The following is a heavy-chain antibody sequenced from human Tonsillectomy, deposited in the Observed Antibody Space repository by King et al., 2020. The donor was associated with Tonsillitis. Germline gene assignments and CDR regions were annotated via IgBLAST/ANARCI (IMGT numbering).Heavy chain of an antibody. J-gene: IGHJ6*04. CDR1: GGSISSSY. V-gene: IGHV4-59*01. Sequence: VQLQESGPGLVKPSETLSLTCTVSGGSISSSYWSWIRQPPGKGLEWIGYIFHSGRTNYNPSLKSRVTISVDTSKNQFSLKLVSVTAAETAVYYCAGGGGLLDVWGKGTMVTVSS. D-gene: IGHD3-16*01. CDR3: AGGGGLLDV. CDR2: IFHSGRT.